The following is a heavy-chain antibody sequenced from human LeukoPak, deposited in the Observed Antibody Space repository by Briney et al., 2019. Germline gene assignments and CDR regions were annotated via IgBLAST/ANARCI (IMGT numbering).Heavy chain of an antibody. Sequence: GGSLRLSCTASGFTFGDYAMSWFRQAPGKGLEWVGFIRSKAYGGTTEYAASVKGRFTISRDDSKSIAYLQMNSLKTEDTAVYYRTRAYYYDSSGRDYWGQGTLVTVSS. CDR1: GFTFGDYA. D-gene: IGHD3-22*01. CDR2: IRSKAYGGTT. CDR3: TRAYYYDSSGRDY. J-gene: IGHJ4*02. V-gene: IGHV3-49*03.